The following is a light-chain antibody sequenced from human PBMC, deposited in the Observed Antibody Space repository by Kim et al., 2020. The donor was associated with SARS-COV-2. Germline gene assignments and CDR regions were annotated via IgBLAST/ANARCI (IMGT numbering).Light chain of an antibody. Sequence: SPGERATLSCRASLSVSTTYLAWYQQKTGQAPRLLIYGASSRATGIPDRFSGSGSGTDFTLTISRLEPEDFAVYYCQQYGTSPFTFGPGTKVDIK. CDR2: GAS. CDR1: LSVSTTY. V-gene: IGKV3-20*01. J-gene: IGKJ3*01. CDR3: QQYGTSPFT.